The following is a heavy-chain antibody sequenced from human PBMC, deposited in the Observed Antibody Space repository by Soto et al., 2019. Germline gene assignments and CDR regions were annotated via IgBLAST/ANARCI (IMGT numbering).Heavy chain of an antibody. V-gene: IGHV4-59*01. J-gene: IGHJ4*02. CDR1: GGSISSYY. Sequence: SETLSLTCTVSGGSISSYYWTWIRQPPGKGLEWIGYTYYSGSTNYNPSLKSRVTISVDTSKNQFSLKLSSVTAADTAVYYCARVGSGYYFDYWGQGTMVTVSS. D-gene: IGHD6-19*01. CDR2: TYYSGST. CDR3: ARVGSGYYFDY.